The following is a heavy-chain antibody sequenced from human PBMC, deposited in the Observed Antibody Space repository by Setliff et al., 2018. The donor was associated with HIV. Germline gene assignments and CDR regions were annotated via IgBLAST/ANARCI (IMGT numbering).Heavy chain of an antibody. CDR1: GFTFSNAW. J-gene: IGHJ3*02. CDR3: AKAYYNFWSTYDAFDI. V-gene: IGHV3-23*01. Sequence: PGGSLRLSCAASGFTFSNAWMTWVRQAPGKGLEWVSVISAGGSTYYADSVKGRFTISRDSSKNTLYLQMNSLRADNTALYYCAKAYYNFWSTYDAFDIWGQGTMVTVSS. D-gene: IGHD3-3*01. CDR2: ISAGGST.